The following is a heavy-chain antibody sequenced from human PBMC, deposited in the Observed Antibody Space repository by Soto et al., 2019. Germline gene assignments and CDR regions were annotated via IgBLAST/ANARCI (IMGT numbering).Heavy chain of an antibody. V-gene: IGHV3-72*01. CDR3: AMLGGWSGGSSGMDV. J-gene: IGHJ6*02. Sequence: EVQLVESGGGLVQPGGSLRLSCAASGLIFSDYHMDWVRQAPGKGLEWVGRIRRKANSYTTEYAASVKGRFTISRDDSKNPLYLQMNSLKSEDTAVYYCAMLGGWSGGSSGMDVWGQWTTVTVSS. CDR1: GLIFSDYH. D-gene: IGHD6-19*01. CDR2: IRRKANSYTT.